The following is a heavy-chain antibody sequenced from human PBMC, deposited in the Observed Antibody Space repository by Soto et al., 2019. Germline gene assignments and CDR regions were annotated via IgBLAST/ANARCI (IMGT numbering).Heavy chain of an antibody. D-gene: IGHD5-12*01. CDR3: ARDNVYDSDD. CDR2: ISGSSSAI. V-gene: IGHV3-48*02. Sequence: EVQLVESGGGLVQPGGSLRLSCAASGFTFRRHSMNWVRQAPGKGLEWVSHISGSSSAIYYADSVKGRFTISRDNAKNHLYLQMNSLRDEDKAVYHCARDNVYDSDDWGQGTLVTASS. J-gene: IGHJ4*02. CDR1: GFTFRRHS.